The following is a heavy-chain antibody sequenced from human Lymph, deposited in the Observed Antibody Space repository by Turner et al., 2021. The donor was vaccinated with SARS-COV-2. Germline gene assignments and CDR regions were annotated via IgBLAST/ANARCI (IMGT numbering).Heavy chain of an antibody. D-gene: IGHD2-2*01. V-gene: IGHV1-69*12. CDR1: GGTFSSYA. CDR3: ARGSRDCSSTSCYPFFDY. CDR2: IIPIVGTA. Sequence: QVQLVQSGAEVKKPGSSVKVSCKASGGTFSSYAINWVRQAPGQGLEWMGEIIPIVGTANYAQKFQGRVTITADASTSTAHMELSSLRSEDTAVYYCARGSRDCSSTSCYPFFDYWGQGTLVTVSS. J-gene: IGHJ4*02.